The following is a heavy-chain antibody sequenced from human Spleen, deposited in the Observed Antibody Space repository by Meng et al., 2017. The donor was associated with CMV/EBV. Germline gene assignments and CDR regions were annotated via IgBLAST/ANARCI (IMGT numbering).Heavy chain of an antibody. CDR3: ARGAGDIVVVPAAMGWFDP. Sequence: GESLKISCAASEFTFSSYAMGWVRQAPGKGLEWVSTITGSGRNTYYADSVKGRFTISRDNSKNTLYLQMNSLRAEDTAVYYCARGAGDIVVVPAAMGWFDPWGQGTLVTVSS. J-gene: IGHJ5*02. D-gene: IGHD2-2*01. CDR2: ITGSGRNT. CDR1: EFTFSSYA. V-gene: IGHV3-23*01.